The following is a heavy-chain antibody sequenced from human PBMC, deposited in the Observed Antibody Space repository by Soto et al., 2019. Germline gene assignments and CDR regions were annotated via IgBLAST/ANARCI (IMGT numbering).Heavy chain of an antibody. D-gene: IGHD2-2*02. V-gene: IGHV4-34*01. CDR1: GGSFSGYY. CDR3: ARAHHSIPYYYYGMDV. Sequence: SETLSLTCVVYGGSFSGYYWSWIRQPPKKGLEWIGEINHSGSIHYNPSLQSRVTISVDTSKNQFSLRLSSVTAADTAVYYCARAHHSIPYYYYGMDVWGQGATVTVSS. CDR2: INHSGSI. J-gene: IGHJ6*02.